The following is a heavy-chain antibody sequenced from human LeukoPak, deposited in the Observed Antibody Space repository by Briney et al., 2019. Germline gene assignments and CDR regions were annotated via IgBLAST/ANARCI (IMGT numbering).Heavy chain of an antibody. CDR2: IKEEGSEK. D-gene: IGHD6-13*01. V-gene: IGHV3-7*03. Sequence: GGSLRLSCTASGFTFSNYWMTWVRQAPGKGLEWVANIKEEGSEKYYVDSVKGRFTISRDNAKNSLYLKMNSLRAEDTAVYYCARYPSNNWYGNFQYWGQGTLVTVSS. J-gene: IGHJ1*01. CDR1: GFTFSNYW. CDR3: ARYPSNNWYGNFQY.